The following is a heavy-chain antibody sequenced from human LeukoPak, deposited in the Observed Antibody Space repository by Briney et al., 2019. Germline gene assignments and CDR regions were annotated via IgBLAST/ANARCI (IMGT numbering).Heavy chain of an antibody. CDR3: ALHGGSI. CDR2: ISGSGVST. Sequence: TGGSLRLSCAASGFAFSSYDMTWVRQAPGRGLEWVSTISGSGVSTYYADSVKGRFTISRDNSKNTLYLQMNSLRAEDTAVYYCALHGGSIWGQGTMVTVSS. CDR1: GFAFSSYD. V-gene: IGHV3-23*01. J-gene: IGHJ3*02. D-gene: IGHD6-25*01.